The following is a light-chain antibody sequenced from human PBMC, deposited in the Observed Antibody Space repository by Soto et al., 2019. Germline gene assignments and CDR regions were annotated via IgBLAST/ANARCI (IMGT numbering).Light chain of an antibody. V-gene: IGKV3-20*01. CDR3: QQQGT. Sequence: EIVLTQSPGTLSFSPGERATLCCRASEFLSSSYLVWYQQKPGQAPRLLIYAASRRATGIPDRFSGSGSATEYTLTINTLEPEDFAVYYCQQQGTFGQGTKLEIK. CDR2: AAS. CDR1: EFLSSSY. J-gene: IGKJ2*01.